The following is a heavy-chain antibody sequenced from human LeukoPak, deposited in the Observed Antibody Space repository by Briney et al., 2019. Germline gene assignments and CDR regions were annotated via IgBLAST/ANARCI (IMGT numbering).Heavy chain of an antibody. CDR1: GGSISSSSYY. V-gene: IGHV4-39*01. Sequence: SETLSLTCTVSGGSISSSSYYWGWIRQPPGKGLEWIGSIYYSGSTYYNPSLKSRVTISVDTSKNQFSLKLSSVTAADTAVYYCARLVGYYYYYMDVWGKGTTVTISS. J-gene: IGHJ6*03. CDR3: ARLVGYYYYYMDV. CDR2: IYYSGST. D-gene: IGHD2-15*01.